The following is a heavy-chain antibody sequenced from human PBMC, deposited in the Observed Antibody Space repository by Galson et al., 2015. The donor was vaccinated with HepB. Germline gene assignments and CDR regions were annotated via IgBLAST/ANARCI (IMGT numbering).Heavy chain of an antibody. CDR2: IKQDGSEK. Sequence: SLRLSCAASGFTFSSYWMSWVRQAPGKGLEWVANIKQDGSEKYYVDSVKGRFTISRDNAKNSLYLQMNSLRAEDTAVYYWAREEEVAVAGMAGDYFDYWGQGTLVTVSS. D-gene: IGHD6-19*01. V-gene: IGHV3-7*03. CDR1: GFTFSSYW. J-gene: IGHJ4*02. CDR3: AREEEVAVAGMAGDYFDY.